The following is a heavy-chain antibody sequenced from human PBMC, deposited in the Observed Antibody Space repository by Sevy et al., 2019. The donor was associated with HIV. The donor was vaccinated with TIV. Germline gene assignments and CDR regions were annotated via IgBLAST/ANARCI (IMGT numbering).Heavy chain of an antibody. Sequence: ASVKVSCQASGYTFINYEIHWVRQAPGQGLEWMGIINPNGCSTGYAQNFQGRVTMTRDTSSSTVYMELGSLRSDDTAVYYCARATSCGGDCYYFDSWGQGTLVTVSS. V-gene: IGHV1-46*01. CDR1: GYTFINYE. D-gene: IGHD2-21*02. CDR2: INPNGCST. J-gene: IGHJ4*02. CDR3: ARATSCGGDCYYFDS.